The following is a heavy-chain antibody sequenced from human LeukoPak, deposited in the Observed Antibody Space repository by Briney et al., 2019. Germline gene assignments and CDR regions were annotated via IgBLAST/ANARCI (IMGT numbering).Heavy chain of an antibody. CDR1: GFTFSGFS. V-gene: IGHV3-7*01. J-gene: IGHJ5*02. CDR2: IKQDGSER. Sequence: GGSLRLSCAASGFTFSGFSMSWVRQSPTKGLEWVANIKQDGSERYYVDSVKGRFTISRDNAKNSLYLQMNSLRAEDTAVYYCARSGGSYNNWFDPWGQGTLVTVSS. D-gene: IGHD1-26*01. CDR3: ARSGGSYNNWFDP.